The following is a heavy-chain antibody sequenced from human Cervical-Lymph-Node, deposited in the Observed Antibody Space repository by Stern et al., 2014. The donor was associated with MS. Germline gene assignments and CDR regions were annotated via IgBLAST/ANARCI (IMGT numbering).Heavy chain of an antibody. CDR1: GDSVTSGGYY. CDR2: MYYSGST. V-gene: IGHV4-31*03. D-gene: IGHD3-10*01. J-gene: IGHJ4*02. Sequence: QVQLQESGPGLVKPSQTLSLTCSVSGDSVTSGGYYWTWIRQHPGKGLEWIGYMYYSGSTYYSPSLKSRITISVDTSKNQFSLKLNSVTAADTAVYYCAARSNLSPPGGFVYWGQGTLIAVSS. CDR3: AARSNLSPPGGFVY.